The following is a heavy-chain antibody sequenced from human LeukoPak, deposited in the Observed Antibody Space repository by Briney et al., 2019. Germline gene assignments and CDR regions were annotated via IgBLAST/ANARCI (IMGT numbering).Heavy chain of an antibody. D-gene: IGHD3-10*01. CDR3: AANSADYNTLGSSYKV. J-gene: IGHJ4*02. V-gene: IGHV4-39*02. CDR2: ISYSGTT. CDR1: SASISSGPYY. Sequence: SETLSLTCTVSSASISSGPYYWAWIRQSPGNGLEWIGSISYSGTTYYNPSLESRVTISVDTSKNHFSLKLSSVTAADTAVYYCAANSADYNTLGSSYKVWGQGTLVTVSS.